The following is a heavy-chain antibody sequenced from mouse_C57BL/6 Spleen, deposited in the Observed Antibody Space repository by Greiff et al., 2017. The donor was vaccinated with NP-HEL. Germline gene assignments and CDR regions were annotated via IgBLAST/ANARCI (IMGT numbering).Heavy chain of an antibody. J-gene: IGHJ3*01. CDR1: GFTFSSYA. CDR3: TRELTGTGFAY. CDR2: ISSGGDYI. Sequence: EVMLVESGEGLVKPGGSLKLSCAASGFTFSSYAMSWVRQTPEKRLEWVAYISSGGDYIYYADTVKGRFTISRDNARNTLYLQMSSLKSEDTAMYYCTRELTGTGFAYWGQGTLVTVSA. V-gene: IGHV5-9-1*02. D-gene: IGHD4-1*01.